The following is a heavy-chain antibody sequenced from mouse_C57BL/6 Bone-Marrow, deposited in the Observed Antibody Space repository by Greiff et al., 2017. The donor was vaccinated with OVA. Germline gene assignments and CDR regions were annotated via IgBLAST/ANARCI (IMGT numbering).Heavy chain of an antibody. CDR2: IWSAGST. CDR3: ARMGPNWDY. CDR1: GFSLTSYG. J-gene: IGHJ2*01. D-gene: IGHD4-1*01. Sequence: QVQLKESGPGLVQPSQSLSITCTVSGFSLTSYGVHWVRQSPGKGLEWLGVIWSAGSTDYNAAFISRLSISKDNSKSQVFFKMNSLQADDTAIYYCARMGPNWDYWGQGTTLTVSS. V-gene: IGHV2-2*01.